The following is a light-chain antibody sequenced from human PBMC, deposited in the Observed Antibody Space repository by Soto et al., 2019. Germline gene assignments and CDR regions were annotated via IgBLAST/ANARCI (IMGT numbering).Light chain of an antibody. CDR1: QTISSN. CDR3: QHYNDWPT. J-gene: IGKJ1*01. CDR2: GAS. V-gene: IGKV3-15*01. Sequence: EIVMTQSPATLSVSPGERVTLSCRASQTISSNLAWYQQKPGQAPRLLIFGASTRAAYIPDRFSGSGFGTEFTLTISSLQSGDCAVYFCQHYNDWPTFGQGTKVDIK.